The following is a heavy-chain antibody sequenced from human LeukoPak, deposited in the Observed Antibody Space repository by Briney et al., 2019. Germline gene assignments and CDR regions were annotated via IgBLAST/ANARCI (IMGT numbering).Heavy chain of an antibody. V-gene: IGHV5-51*01. CDR3: ARQVPRGYSYGY. Sequence: GESLKISCEAVGHRFTNHWIGWVRQRPGEGLEWMGIINLGDSETHYTPSFQDQVTFSLDKSTNTAYLQWRTLKASDTAMYYCARQVPRGYSYGYWGQGTLVTVSS. CDR2: INLGDSET. CDR1: GHRFTNHW. D-gene: IGHD5-18*01. J-gene: IGHJ4*02.